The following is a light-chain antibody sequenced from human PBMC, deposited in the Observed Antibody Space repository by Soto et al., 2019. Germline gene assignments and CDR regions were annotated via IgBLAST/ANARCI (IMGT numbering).Light chain of an antibody. V-gene: IGLV2-14*01. CDR3: SSYTGSSTYVV. Sequence: QSALTQPASVSGSPGQSITISCTGTSSDVGGYNYVSWYQQHPGKAPTLMIYAVNNRPSGVSNRFSGSKSGNTASLTISGLQAEDEADYDCSSYTGSSTYVVFGGGTKLTV. J-gene: IGLJ2*01. CDR2: AVN. CDR1: SSDVGGYNY.